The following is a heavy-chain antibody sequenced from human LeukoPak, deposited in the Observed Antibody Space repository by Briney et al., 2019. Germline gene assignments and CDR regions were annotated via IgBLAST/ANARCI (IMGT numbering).Heavy chain of an antibody. D-gene: IGHD6-13*01. CDR1: GGSISSGGYY. CDR2: TYYSGST. Sequence: SETLSLTCTVSGGSISSGGYYWSWIRQHPGKGLEWIGYTYYSGSTYYNPSLKSRVTISVDTSKNQFSLKLSSVTAADTAVYYCARDRLSDSSSWYSHFDYYGMDVWGQGTTVTVSS. J-gene: IGHJ6*02. V-gene: IGHV4-31*03. CDR3: ARDRLSDSSSWYSHFDYYGMDV.